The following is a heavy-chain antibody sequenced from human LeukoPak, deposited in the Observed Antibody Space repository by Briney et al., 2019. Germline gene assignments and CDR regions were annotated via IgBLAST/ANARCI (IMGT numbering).Heavy chain of an antibody. CDR3: AQGFLVLDSSSWYLSLDG. Sequence: GGSLRLSCAASGFTFNSYAMSWVRQAPGKGLEWVSTISDSGTNAHYADSVKARFPLYRQNPKHTLYVQMNSLSPGHGAVFHCAQGFLVLDSSSWYLSLDGRGRGTLVTVCS. V-gene: IGHV3-23*01. J-gene: IGHJ4*02. CDR2: ISDSGTNA. D-gene: IGHD6-13*01. CDR1: GFTFNSYA.